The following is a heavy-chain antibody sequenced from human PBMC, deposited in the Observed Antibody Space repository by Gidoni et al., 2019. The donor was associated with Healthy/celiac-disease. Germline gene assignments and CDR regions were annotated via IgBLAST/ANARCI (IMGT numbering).Heavy chain of an antibody. D-gene: IGHD1-1*01. CDR1: GGSISSSSYY. CDR2: IYYSGST. CDR3: ASRPILRGYSSFYFDY. J-gene: IGHJ4*02. V-gene: IGHV4-39*01. Sequence: QLQLQESGPGLVKPSETLSLTCTVSGGSISSSSYYWGWIRQPPGKGLEWIGSIYYSGSTYYNPSLKSRVTISVDTSKNQFSLKLSSVTAADTAVYYCASRPILRGYSSFYFDYWGQGTLVTVSS.